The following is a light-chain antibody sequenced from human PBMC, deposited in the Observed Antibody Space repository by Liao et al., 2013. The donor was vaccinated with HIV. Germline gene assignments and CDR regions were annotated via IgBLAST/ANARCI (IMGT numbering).Light chain of an antibody. V-gene: IGLV3-21*01. Sequence: SYELTQSPSVSVAPGETARIACGGNNVGSKYVHWYQQKPGQAPVLVIFSNTDRPSGIPERFSGSNSGNTATLTISRVEAGDEADYYCQAWDRNTAIFGGGTKLTVL. J-gene: IGLJ2*01. CDR3: QAWDRNTAI. CDR2: SNT. CDR1: NVGSKY.